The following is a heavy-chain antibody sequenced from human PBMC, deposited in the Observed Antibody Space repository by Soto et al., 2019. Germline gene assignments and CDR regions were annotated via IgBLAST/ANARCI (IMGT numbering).Heavy chain of an antibody. V-gene: IGHV3-11*06. J-gene: IGHJ4*02. Sequence: PGGSLRLSCAASGFSFRDYYMSWIRQAPGKGLEWVSYISSSTTYINYADSVKGRFTISRDNAKNSLYLQMNSLRAEDTAVYYCARGPDYYDSSGYYPLAYWGQGTLVTVYS. CDR3: ARGPDYYDSSGYYPLAY. CDR1: GFSFRDYY. D-gene: IGHD3-22*01. CDR2: ISSSTTYI.